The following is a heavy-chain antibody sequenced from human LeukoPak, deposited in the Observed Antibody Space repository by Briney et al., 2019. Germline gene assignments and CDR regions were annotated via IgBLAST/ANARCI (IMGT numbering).Heavy chain of an antibody. CDR1: GSSISTENY. CDR2: INHSGTT. Sequence: PSETLSLTCRVSGSSISTENYWGWIRQPPGRTLEWFGSINHSGTTYYSSSLEGRVTVSVDTSKNIFSLKLNSVTAADTAVYYVARQLQMKIGGIGAETWFDSWGQGILVTISS. J-gene: IGHJ5*01. CDR3: ARQLQMKIGGIGAETWFDS. V-gene: IGHV4-38-2*02. D-gene: IGHD3-16*01.